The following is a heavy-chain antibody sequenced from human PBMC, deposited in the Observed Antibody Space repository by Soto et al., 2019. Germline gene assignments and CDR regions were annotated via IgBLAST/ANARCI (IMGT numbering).Heavy chain of an antibody. D-gene: IGHD6-19*01. CDR1: GFTLSCCG. J-gene: IGHJ4*02. CDR3: AKEQSSGYYRGVDY. CDR2: ITYDGGDK. V-gene: IGHV3-30*18. Sequence: QVQVVESGGGVVQPGRSLRLSCAASGFTLSCCGMHWVRQAPGKGLEWVGVITYDGGDKHYADSVTGRFTISRDSSENTVYLQMNSLRVEDSAIYYCAKEQSSGYYRGVDYWGQGTRVTVSS.